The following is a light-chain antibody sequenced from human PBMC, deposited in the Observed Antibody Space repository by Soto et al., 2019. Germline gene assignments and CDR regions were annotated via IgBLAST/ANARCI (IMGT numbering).Light chain of an antibody. Sequence: SYELTQPPSVSVSPGQTASITCSGDKLGDKYACWYQQKPGQSPVLVIYQDSKRPSGIPERFSGSNSGNTATLTISGTQAMDEADYYCQAWDSSTGVFGTGNKLTV. CDR2: QDS. CDR3: QAWDSSTGV. J-gene: IGLJ1*01. CDR1: KLGDKY. V-gene: IGLV3-1*01.